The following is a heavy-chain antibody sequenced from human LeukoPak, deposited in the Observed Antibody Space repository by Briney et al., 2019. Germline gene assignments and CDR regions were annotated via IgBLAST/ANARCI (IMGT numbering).Heavy chain of an antibody. D-gene: IGHD6-13*01. V-gene: IGHV1-58*02. CDR1: GFTFTSSA. J-gene: IGHJ3*02. CDR3: AAGSSSWLDAFDI. Sequence: ASVTVSCKASGFTFTSSAMQWVRQARGQGLEWMGWIFVGSGNTNYAQKFQERVTITRDMSTSTAYMELSSLRSEDTAVYYCAAGSSSWLDAFDIWGQGTMVTVSS. CDR2: IFVGSGNT.